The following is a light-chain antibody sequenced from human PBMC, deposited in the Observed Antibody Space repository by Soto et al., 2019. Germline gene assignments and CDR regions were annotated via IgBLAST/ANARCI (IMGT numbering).Light chain of an antibody. CDR2: GAS. V-gene: IGKV3-20*01. CDR1: QTVSNNY. Sequence: EIVLTQSPGTLSLSPGERATLSCRASQTVSNNYLAWYQQKPGQAPRLFIYGASTRATGIPDRFSGSGSGSDFTLTISRLEPEDFAVYYSQQYGSSRTFGQGTKVDIK. J-gene: IGKJ1*01. CDR3: QQYGSSRT.